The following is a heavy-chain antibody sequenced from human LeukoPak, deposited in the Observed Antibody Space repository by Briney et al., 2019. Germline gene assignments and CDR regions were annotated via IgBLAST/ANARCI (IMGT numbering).Heavy chain of an antibody. CDR3: ARGLGFLEWLLL. J-gene: IGHJ4*02. V-gene: IGHV4-34*01. Sequence: SETLSLTCAVYGGSFSGYYWSWIRQPPGKGLEWIGEINHSGSTNYNPSLKSRVTISVDTSKNQFSLKLSSVTAADTAVYYCARGLGFLEWLLLWGQGTLVTVSS. D-gene: IGHD3-3*01. CDR2: INHSGST. CDR1: GGSFSGYY.